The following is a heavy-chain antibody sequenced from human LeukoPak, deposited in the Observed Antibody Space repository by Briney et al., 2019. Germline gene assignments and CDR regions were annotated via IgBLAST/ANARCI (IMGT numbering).Heavy chain of an antibody. J-gene: IGHJ5*02. CDR3: ARDLVVVAATTPNWFDP. CDR1: GFTFSSYE. D-gene: IGHD2-15*01. Sequence: GGSLRLSCAASGFTFSSYEMNWVRQAPGKGLEWVSYISSSGSTIYYADSVKGRFTISRDNAKNSLYLQMNSLRAEDTAVYDCARDLVVVAATTPNWFDPWGQGTLVTVSS. CDR2: ISSSGSTI. V-gene: IGHV3-48*03.